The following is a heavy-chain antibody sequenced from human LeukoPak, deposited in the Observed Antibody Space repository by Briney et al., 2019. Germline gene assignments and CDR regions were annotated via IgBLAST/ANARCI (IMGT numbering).Heavy chain of an antibody. D-gene: IGHD3-22*01. V-gene: IGHV4-4*07. CDR2: IYTSGST. J-gene: IGHJ4*02. Sequence: PSETLSLTCTVSGGSISSYYLSWIRQPAGKGLEWTGRIYTSGSTNYNPSLKSRVTMSVDTSKNQFSLKLSSVTAADTAVYYCAGEPHYYDSSGYPVHWGQGTLVTVSS. CDR3: AGEPHYYDSSGYPVH. CDR1: GGSISSYY.